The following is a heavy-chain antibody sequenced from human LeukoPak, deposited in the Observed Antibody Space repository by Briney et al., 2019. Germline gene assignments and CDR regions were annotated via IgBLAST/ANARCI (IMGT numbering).Heavy chain of an antibody. D-gene: IGHD6-19*01. V-gene: IGHV4-61*02. CDR1: GGSISSGFYY. Sequence: SQTLSLTCTVSGGSISSGFYYWSWIRQPAGKGLEWIGRIYTSGSTNYNPSLKSRVTISVDTSKNQFSLKLSSVTAADTAVYYCARVVSSGWAGFDYWGQGTLVTVSS. CDR3: ARVVSSGWAGFDY. J-gene: IGHJ4*02. CDR2: IYTSGST.